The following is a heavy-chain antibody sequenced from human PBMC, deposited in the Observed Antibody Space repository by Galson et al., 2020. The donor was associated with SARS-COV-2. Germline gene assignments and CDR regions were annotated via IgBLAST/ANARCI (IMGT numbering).Heavy chain of an antibody. CDR3: ARSRRGSGSYSFDY. D-gene: IGHD3-10*01. CDR1: GLTFSSYW. Sequence: GGSLRLSCAASGLTFSSYWMHWVRQAPGKGLVWVSRINSDGSSTSYADSVKGRFTISRDNAKNTLYLQMNSLRAEDTAVYYCARSRRGSGSYSFDYWGQGTLVTVSS. CDR2: INSDGSST. V-gene: IGHV3-74*01. J-gene: IGHJ4*02.